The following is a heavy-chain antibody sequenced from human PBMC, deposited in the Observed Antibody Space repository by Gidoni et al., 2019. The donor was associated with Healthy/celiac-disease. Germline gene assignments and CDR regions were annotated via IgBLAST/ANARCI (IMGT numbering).Heavy chain of an antibody. Sequence: EVQLVESGGGLVKPGGSRRLSCAASGSTFSSYSMNWVRQAPGKGLEWVSSISSSSSYIYYADSVKGRFTISRDNAKNSLYLQMNSLRAEDTAVYYCARYYYDSTAFDIWGQGTMVTVSS. CDR3: ARYYYDSTAFDI. J-gene: IGHJ3*02. D-gene: IGHD3-22*01. CDR2: ISSSSSYI. CDR1: GSTFSSYS. V-gene: IGHV3-21*01.